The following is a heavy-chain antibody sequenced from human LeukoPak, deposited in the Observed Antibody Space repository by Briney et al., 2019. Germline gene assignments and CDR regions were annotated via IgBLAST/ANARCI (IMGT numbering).Heavy chain of an antibody. CDR3: AKARVNYPDY. Sequence: GGSLRLSCAASGFTFSSYGMHWVRQAPGKGLEWVAVVWYDGSNKYYADSVKCRFTISRDNSKNTLYLQMNSLRAEDTAVYYCAKARVNYPDYWGQGTLVTVSS. V-gene: IGHV3-33*06. J-gene: IGHJ4*02. CDR1: GFTFSSYG. D-gene: IGHD5-24*01. CDR2: VWYDGSNK.